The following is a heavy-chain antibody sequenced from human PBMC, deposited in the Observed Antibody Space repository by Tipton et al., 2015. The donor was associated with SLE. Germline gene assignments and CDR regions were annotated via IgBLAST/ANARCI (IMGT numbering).Heavy chain of an antibody. CDR3: ARGTGGGNTTWYDYFDY. D-gene: IGHD6-13*01. V-gene: IGHV4-38-2*01. J-gene: IGHJ4*02. CDR1: GYSISSGYY. CDR2: IYHSGST. Sequence: TLSLTCAVSGYSISSGYYWGWIRQPPGKGLEWIGSIYHSGSTYYNPSLKSRVTISVDPSKNQFSLKLSSVTAADTAVYYCARGTGGGNTTWYDYFDYWGQGTLVTVSS.